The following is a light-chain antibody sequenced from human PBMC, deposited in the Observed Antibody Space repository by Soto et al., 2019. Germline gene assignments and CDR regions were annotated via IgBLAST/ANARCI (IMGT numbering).Light chain of an antibody. V-gene: IGLV1-40*01. Sequence: QPVLTQPPSVSGAPGQRVTISCTGSSSNIGAGYDVHWYQQLPGTAPKLLIHGNSNRPSGVPDRFSGSKSGTSASLAITGLQAEDEADYYCQSYDSSLSVVFGGGTKLTVL. CDR1: SSNIGAGYD. CDR3: QSYDSSLSVV. J-gene: IGLJ2*01. CDR2: GNS.